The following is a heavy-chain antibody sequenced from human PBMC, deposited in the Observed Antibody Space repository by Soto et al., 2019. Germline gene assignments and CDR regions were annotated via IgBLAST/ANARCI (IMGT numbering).Heavy chain of an antibody. CDR2: IIPIFGTA. J-gene: IGHJ3*02. V-gene: IGHV1-69*06. CDR1: GGTFSSYA. Sequence: GASVKVSCKASGGTFSSYAISWVRQAPGQGLEWMGGIIPIFGTANYAKKFQGRVTITADKSTSTAYMELSSLRSEDTAGYDCARARLATMIVLPPDAFDIWGQGTMVTVSS. D-gene: IGHD3-22*01. CDR3: ARARLATMIVLPPDAFDI.